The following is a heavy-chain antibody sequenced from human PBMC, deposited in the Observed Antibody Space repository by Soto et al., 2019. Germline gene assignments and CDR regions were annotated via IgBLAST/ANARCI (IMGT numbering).Heavy chain of an antibody. Sequence: SETLSLTCTVSGDSISSSHWWTWVRQSPGKGLEWIGEVYHSGISTYNPSLKSRVSISVDKSNNQFSLTLSSVTAADTAVYYCAKDPGGRYCFNSTCNYYYGMDVWGQGTTVTVSS. CDR1: GDSISSSHW. CDR2: VYHSGIS. CDR3: AKDPGGRYCFNSTCNYYYGMDV. J-gene: IGHJ6*02. D-gene: IGHD2-15*01. V-gene: IGHV4-4*02.